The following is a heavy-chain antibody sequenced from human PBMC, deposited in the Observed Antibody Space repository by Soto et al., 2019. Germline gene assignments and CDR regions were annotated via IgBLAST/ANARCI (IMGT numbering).Heavy chain of an antibody. J-gene: IGHJ6*02. D-gene: IGHD2-15*01. V-gene: IGHV3-15*07. CDR1: GFTFNNAW. CDR2: IKSKTDGGTT. CDR3: ATPLVVAIDYYYGMGV. Sequence: EVQLVESGGGLVKPGGSLRLSCAASGFTFNNAWMNWVRQAPGKGLEWVGHIKSKTDGGTTDYAAPVKGRFTISRDDSKSTMYLQMNSLKPEDTAVYYCATPLVVAIDYYYGMGVWGQGTTVTVSS.